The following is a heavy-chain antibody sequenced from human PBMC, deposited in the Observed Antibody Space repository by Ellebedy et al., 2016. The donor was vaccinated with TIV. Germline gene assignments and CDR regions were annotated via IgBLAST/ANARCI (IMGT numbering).Heavy chain of an antibody. CDR1: GFTFSNAW. D-gene: IGHD3-10*01. CDR3: TTHPGPGILWH. CDR2: IKSKTDGGTT. J-gene: IGHJ4*02. V-gene: IGHV3-15*01. Sequence: GESLKISXAASGFTFSNAWMSWVRQAPGKGLEWVGRIKSKTDGGTTDYAAPVKGRFTISRDDSKNTLYLQMNSLKTEDTAVYYCTTHPGPGILWHWGQGTLVTVSS.